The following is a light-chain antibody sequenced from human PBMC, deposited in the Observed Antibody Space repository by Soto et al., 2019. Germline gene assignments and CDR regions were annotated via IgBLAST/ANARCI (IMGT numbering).Light chain of an antibody. CDR3: NTYTSKSTGV. J-gene: IGLJ1*01. CDR2: EVS. V-gene: IGLV2-14*01. Sequence: QSALTQPASVSGSPGQSITISCTGTSSDVGGYNYVSWYQQHPGKAPKLIIYEVSNRPSGVSNRFSGSKSGNTASLTISGHQAEDEADYDCNTYTSKSTGVFGTGTKLTVL. CDR1: SSDVGGYNY.